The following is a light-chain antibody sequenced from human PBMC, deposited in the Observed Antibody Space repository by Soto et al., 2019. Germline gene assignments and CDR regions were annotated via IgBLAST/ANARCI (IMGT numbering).Light chain of an antibody. Sequence: EIVLTQSPGTLSLSPGEGASFSCRASQSVYNNYLAWYQHKPGQSPRLLIYGASTRAAGIPDRFSGSGSGTDFTLTISRLEPEDFAVYYCQQYGDSLYTFGQGNKLEIK. V-gene: IGKV3-20*01. J-gene: IGKJ2*01. CDR1: QSVYNNY. CDR3: QQYGDSLYT. CDR2: GAS.